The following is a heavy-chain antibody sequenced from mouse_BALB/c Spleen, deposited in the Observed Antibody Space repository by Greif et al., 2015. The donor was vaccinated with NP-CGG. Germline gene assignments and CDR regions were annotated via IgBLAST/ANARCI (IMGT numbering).Heavy chain of an antibody. Sequence: EVMLVESGAELVRPGALVKLSCKASGFNIKDYYMHWVKQRPEQGLEWIGWIDPENGNTIYDPKFQGKASITADTSSNTADLQLSSLTSEDTAVYYCAYGNYFDYWGQGTTLTVSA. V-gene: IGHV14-1*02. CDR2: IDPENGNT. J-gene: IGHJ2*01. D-gene: IGHD2-1*01. CDR3: AYGNYFDY. CDR1: GFNIKDYY.